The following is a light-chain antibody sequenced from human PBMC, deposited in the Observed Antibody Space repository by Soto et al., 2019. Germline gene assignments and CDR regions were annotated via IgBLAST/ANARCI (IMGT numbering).Light chain of an antibody. CDR3: QQYNDWPLT. V-gene: IGKV3-15*01. Sequence: EIVMTQSPATLSVSPGERATLSCRASQSINNNLAWYQQKRGQGPRLLIYGASSRATGTPARFSGSGSGTGCTRTISSLQSEDFAIYYCQQYNDWPLTCGGGTEVEIK. CDR1: QSINNN. CDR2: GAS. J-gene: IGKJ4*01.